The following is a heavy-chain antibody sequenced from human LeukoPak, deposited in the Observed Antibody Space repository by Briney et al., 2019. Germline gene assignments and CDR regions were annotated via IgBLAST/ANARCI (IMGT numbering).Heavy chain of an antibody. D-gene: IGHD1-1*01. V-gene: IGHV3-20*04. CDR1: GFTFGDYG. Sequence: SGGSLRLSCEDSGFTFGDYGMSWVRQAPGKGLEWVSGINWDGGSTFYAGSVKGRFTISRDNAKNSLSLQMNSLRAEDTALYYCARDLSDNWYTFGYWGRGTLVTVSS. CDR2: INWDGGST. J-gene: IGHJ4*02. CDR3: ARDLSDNWYTFGY.